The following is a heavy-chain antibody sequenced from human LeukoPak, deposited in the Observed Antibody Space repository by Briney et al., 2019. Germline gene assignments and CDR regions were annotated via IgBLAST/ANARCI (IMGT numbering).Heavy chain of an antibody. CDR1: GFTFSGSA. D-gene: IGHD4-23*01. Sequence: PGGSLRLSCAASGFTFSGSAMHWVRQAPGKGLEWVAVISYDGSNKYYADSVKGRFTISRDNSKNTLHLQMNSLRAEDTAVYYCARGGGYGGNSYDAFDIWGQGTMVTVSS. J-gene: IGHJ3*02. V-gene: IGHV3-30-3*01. CDR2: ISYDGSNK. CDR3: ARGGGYGGNSYDAFDI.